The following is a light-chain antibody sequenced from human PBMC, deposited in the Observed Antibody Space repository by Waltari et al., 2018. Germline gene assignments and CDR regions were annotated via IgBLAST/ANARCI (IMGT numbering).Light chain of an antibody. CDR3: QQRDSWPRT. Sequence: EIVLTQSPATLSLSTGDRAALSCRASQSVTTELAWYQQKPGQAPRLLIYDVTNRATGVPARFSGSGSGTDFTLTISSLDPEDFAVYYCQQRDSWPRTFGGGTKVEFK. J-gene: IGKJ4*01. V-gene: IGKV3-11*01. CDR2: DVT. CDR1: QSVTTE.